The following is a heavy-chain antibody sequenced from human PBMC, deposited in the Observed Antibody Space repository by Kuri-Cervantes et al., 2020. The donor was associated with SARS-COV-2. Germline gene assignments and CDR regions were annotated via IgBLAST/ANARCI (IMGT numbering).Heavy chain of an antibody. CDR3: ARGYYDSSGYYPLFDY. D-gene: IGHD3-22*01. J-gene: IGHJ4*02. Sequence: GGSLRLSCAASGFTFSDYYLTWIRQAPGKGLEWVSYISSSGGSIFYADSVKGRFTISRDNAKNSLYLQMNSLRAEDTAVYYCARGYYDSSGYYPLFDYWGQGTLVTVSS. CDR1: GFTFSDYY. CDR2: ISSSGGSI. V-gene: IGHV3-11*04.